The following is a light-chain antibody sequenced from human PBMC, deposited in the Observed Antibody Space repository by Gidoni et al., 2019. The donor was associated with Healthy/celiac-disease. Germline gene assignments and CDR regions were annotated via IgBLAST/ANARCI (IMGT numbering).Light chain of an antibody. V-gene: IGKV3-20*01. CDR3: QQYGSSPPGT. CDR1: QSVSSSY. CDR2: GAS. Sequence: ESVLTQSPGTLSLSPGERATLSCRASQSVSSSYLAWYQQQPGQAPRLLIYGASSRATGIPARFSGSGSGTDFTLTISRLEPEDFAVYYCQQYGSSPPGTFGQGTKVEIK. J-gene: IGKJ1*01.